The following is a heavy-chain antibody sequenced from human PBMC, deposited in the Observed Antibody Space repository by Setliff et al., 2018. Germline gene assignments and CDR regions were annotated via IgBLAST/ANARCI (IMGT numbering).Heavy chain of an antibody. J-gene: IGHJ6*03. D-gene: IGHD1-1*01. CDR2: ISRDQKTI. Sequence: LRLSCAASGFTFNIYWMHWVRRVPGKGLVWVSRISRDQKTIQYADSVKGRFTISRDNAKNTVYLQMNSLRAEDTAIYYCARDLQGDGNYFMDVWGKGTTVTVPS. CDR1: GFTFNIYW. CDR3: ARDLQGDGNYFMDV. V-gene: IGHV3-74*03.